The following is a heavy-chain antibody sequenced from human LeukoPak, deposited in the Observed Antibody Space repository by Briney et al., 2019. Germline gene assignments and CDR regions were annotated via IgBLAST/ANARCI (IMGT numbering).Heavy chain of an antibody. CDR2: ISYTGST. V-gene: IGHV4-59*01. D-gene: IGHD1-26*01. CDR1: GGSISNSY. J-gene: IGHJ5*02. CDR3: ARTIKSGNYYWFDP. Sequence: PSETLSLTCTVSGGSISNSYWSWIRQPPGEGLEWIGFISYTGSTNYNPSLKSRVTVFVDTSKNQFSLKVTSLTAADTAVYYCARTIKSGNYYWFDPWGQGTLVTAPS.